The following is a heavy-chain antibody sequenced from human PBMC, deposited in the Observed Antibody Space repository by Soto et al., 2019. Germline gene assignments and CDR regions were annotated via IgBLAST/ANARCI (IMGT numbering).Heavy chain of an antibody. CDR1: GGSISSGGYY. Sequence: SETLSLTCTVSGGSISSGGYYWRWIRQHPGKGLEWIGYIYYSGSTYYNPSLKSRVTISVDTSKNQFSLKLSSVTAADTAVYYCARLTVVVVAATFDYWGQGTLVTVS. D-gene: IGHD2-15*01. CDR3: ARLTVVVVAATFDY. V-gene: IGHV4-31*03. J-gene: IGHJ4*02. CDR2: IYYSGST.